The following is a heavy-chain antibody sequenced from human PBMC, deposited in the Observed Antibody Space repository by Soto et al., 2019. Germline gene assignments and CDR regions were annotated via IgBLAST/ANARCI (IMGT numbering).Heavy chain of an antibody. V-gene: IGHV1-58*01. Sequence: SVKVSCKASGFTFTSSAVQWVRQARGQRLEWIGWIVVGSGNTNYAQKFQERVTITRDMSTSTAYMELGSLRSEDTAVYYCAADGQGGSYAFDIWGQGTMVTVSS. J-gene: IGHJ3*02. D-gene: IGHD1-26*01. CDR3: AADGQGGSYAFDI. CDR2: IVVGSGNT. CDR1: GFTFTSSA.